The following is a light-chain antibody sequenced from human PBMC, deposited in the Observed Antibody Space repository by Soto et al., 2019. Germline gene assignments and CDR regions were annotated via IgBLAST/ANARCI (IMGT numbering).Light chain of an antibody. CDR1: QSVSSY. J-gene: IGKJ1*01. V-gene: IGKV3-20*01. Sequence: EIVLTPSPATLSLSPGERATLSCRASQSVSSYLAWYQQKPGQAPRLLIYGASSRATGIPDRFSGSGSGTDFTLTISRLEPEDFAVYYCQQYGGSPWTFGQGTKVDIK. CDR3: QQYGGSPWT. CDR2: GAS.